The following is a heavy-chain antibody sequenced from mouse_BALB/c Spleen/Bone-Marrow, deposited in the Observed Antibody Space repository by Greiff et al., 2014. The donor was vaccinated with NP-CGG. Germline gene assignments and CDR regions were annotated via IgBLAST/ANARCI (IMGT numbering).Heavy chain of an antibody. CDR2: ISDGGSYT. V-gene: IGHV5-4*02. CDR3: ARGSSYFDY. D-gene: IGHD1-1*01. J-gene: IGHJ2*01. CDR1: GFTFSDYY. Sequence: EVMLVESGGGLVKPGGSLKLSCAASGFTFSDYYMYWVRQTPEKRLEWVATISDGGSYTYYPDSVKGRFTISRDNAKNNLYLRMSSLKSEDTAMYYCARGSSYFDYWGQGTTLTVSS.